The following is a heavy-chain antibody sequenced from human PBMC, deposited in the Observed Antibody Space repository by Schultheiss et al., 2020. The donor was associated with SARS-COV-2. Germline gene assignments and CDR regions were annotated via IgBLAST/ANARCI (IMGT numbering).Heavy chain of an antibody. V-gene: IGHV3-30*19. Sequence: SCAASGFTFSDYYMSWIRQAPGKGLEWVAVISYDGSNKYYADSVKGRFTISRDNSKNTLYLQMNSLRAEDTAVYYCARDLYYYGSGSYYLKPWGFDYWGQGTLVTVSS. D-gene: IGHD3-10*01. J-gene: IGHJ4*02. CDR1: GFTFSDYY. CDR3: ARDLYYYGSGSYYLKPWGFDY. CDR2: ISYDGSNK.